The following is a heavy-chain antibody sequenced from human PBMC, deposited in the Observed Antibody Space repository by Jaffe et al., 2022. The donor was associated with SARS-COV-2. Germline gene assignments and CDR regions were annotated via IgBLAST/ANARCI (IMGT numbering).Heavy chain of an antibody. CDR3: ANSGWYPVWVY. CDR2: ISASGDST. J-gene: IGHJ4*02. D-gene: IGHD6-19*01. V-gene: IGHV3-23*01. Sequence: EVQLLESGGGLVQPGGSLRLSCAASGLTFSNYAMSWVRQAPGKGLEWVSDISASGDSTYYADSVKGRFTISRDNSKNTLYLQMNSLRAEDTAVYYCANSGWYPVWVYWGQGTLVTVSS. CDR1: GLTFSNYA.